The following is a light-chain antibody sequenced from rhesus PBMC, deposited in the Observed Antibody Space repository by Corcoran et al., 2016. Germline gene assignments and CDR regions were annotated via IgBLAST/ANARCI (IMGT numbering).Light chain of an antibody. CDR3: QQHNRYAPT. Sequence: DIQMTQSPSSLSASVGDTVTITCRASQGISNYLAWYQQKPGKAPKPLIYYASNLESGVPSRFSGSGSGTDVTLPISSLQPEDLRTDYYQQHNRYAPTFSGGTKVELK. CDR2: YAS. J-gene: IGKJ4*01. CDR1: QGISNY. V-gene: IGKV1S14*01.